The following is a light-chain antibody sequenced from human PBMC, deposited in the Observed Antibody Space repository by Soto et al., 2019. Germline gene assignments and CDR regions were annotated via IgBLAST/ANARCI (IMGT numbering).Light chain of an antibody. CDR2: KTS. Sequence: DVVMTQSPSTLPTSIGDRVTINCRASQNVSNWLAWYQQKPGKAPKLLIYKTSLLESGVQSRFSASGSRTGFSPTINSVQSDDFAAYFCQQYSNESTFGQGTKLEIK. J-gene: IGKJ2*01. CDR1: QNVSNW. CDR3: QQYSNEST. V-gene: IGKV1-5*03.